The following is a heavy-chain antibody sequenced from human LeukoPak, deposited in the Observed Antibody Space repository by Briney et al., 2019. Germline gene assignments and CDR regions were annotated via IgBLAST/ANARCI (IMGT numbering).Heavy chain of an antibody. CDR2: ISGSGGST. V-gene: IGHV3-23*01. J-gene: IGHJ4*02. CDR1: GFTFSSYA. D-gene: IGHD3-22*01. CDR3: AKDVVGYYDSGGYYPDFPYYFDY. Sequence: GGSLRLSCAASGFTFSSYAMSWVRQAPGKGLEWVSAISGSGGSTYYADSVKGRFTISRDNSKNTLYLQMNSLRAEDTAVYYCAKDVVGYYDSGGYYPDFPYYFDYWGQGTLVTVSS.